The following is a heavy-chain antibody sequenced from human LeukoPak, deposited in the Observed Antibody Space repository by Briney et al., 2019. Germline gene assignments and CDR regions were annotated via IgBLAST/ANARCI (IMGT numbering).Heavy chain of an antibody. CDR3: ARVFYDTSGLHYRGLYYFDY. Sequence: SETLSLTCAVYGGSFSGYYWSWIRQPPGKGLEWIGSLYHSGSTFYNPSLKSRVTISIDTSKNQFSLNLISVTAADTAVYYCARVFYDTSGLHYRGLYYFDYWGQGTLVTVSS. CDR1: GGSFSGYY. J-gene: IGHJ4*02. D-gene: IGHD3-22*01. V-gene: IGHV4-34*01. CDR2: LYHSGST.